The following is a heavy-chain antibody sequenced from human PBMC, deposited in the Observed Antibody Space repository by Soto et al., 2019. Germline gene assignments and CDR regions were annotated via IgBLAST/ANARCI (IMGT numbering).Heavy chain of an antibody. D-gene: IGHD2-2*02. V-gene: IGHV4-59*01. CDR1: GGSISSYY. CDR2: IYYSGRT. Sequence: SDTLSVTCTVSGGSISSYYWSWIRQPPGKGLEWIGYIYYSGRTNYNPSLKSRVTISVDTSKNQFSLKLSSVTAADTAVYYCARGYCSSTICYIWDNWFDPWGQGTLVTV. J-gene: IGHJ5*02. CDR3: ARGYCSSTICYIWDNWFDP.